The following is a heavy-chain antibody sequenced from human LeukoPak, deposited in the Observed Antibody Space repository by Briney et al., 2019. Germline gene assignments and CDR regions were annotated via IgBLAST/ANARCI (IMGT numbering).Heavy chain of an antibody. CDR1: GYTFTSYG. Sequence: ASVKVSCKASGYTFTSYGISWVRQAPGQGLEWMGWISAYNGNTNYAQKLQGRVTMTTDTSTSTAYMELRSLRSDDTAVYYCAREPYSNFPPNWYFDLWGRGTLVTVSS. CDR3: AREPYSNFPPNWYFDL. J-gene: IGHJ2*01. V-gene: IGHV1-18*01. D-gene: IGHD4-11*01. CDR2: ISAYNGNT.